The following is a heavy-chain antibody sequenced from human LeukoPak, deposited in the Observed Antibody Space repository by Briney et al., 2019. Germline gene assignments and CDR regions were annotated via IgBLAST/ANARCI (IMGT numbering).Heavy chain of an antibody. CDR3: ARDDSYGSILDY. D-gene: IGHD5-18*01. Sequence: GGSLRLSCAASGFTFSNYWMSWVRQSPGRGLEWVANIDQDGSAEYYVDSVGGRFTVSRDNAKNSLYLQIDSLRAEDTAVYYCARDDSYGSILDYWGRGTLVTVSS. V-gene: IGHV3-7*01. CDR1: GFTFSNYW. J-gene: IGHJ4*02. CDR2: IDQDGSAE.